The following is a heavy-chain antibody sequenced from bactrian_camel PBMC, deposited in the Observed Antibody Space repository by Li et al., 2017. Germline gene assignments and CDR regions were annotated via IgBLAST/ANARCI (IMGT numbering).Heavy chain of an antibody. Sequence: HVQLVESGGGSVQAGGSLRLSCVVSGDAFTSSCVAWFRQGPGKEREGVAAIWRYGGNTYYSDSVKGRFTISKDNAKNTLYLQMNSLKPEDTAMYYCSFRCSGVLGGLGSGGCRQAYGYKYEGQGTQVTVS. V-gene: IGHV3S6*01. CDR2: IWRYGGNT. J-gene: IGHJ4*01. CDR1: GDAFTSSC. D-gene: IGHD2*01.